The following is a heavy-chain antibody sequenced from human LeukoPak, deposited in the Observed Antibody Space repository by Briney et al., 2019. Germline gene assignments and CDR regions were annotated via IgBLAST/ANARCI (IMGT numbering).Heavy chain of an antibody. CDR3: ARRGYDSSGSYRNY. V-gene: IGHV4-39*01. J-gene: IGHJ4*02. Sequence: SETLSLTCTVSGGSISSSSYYWGWIRQPPGKGLEWIGSIYYSGSTYYSPSLKSRVTISVDTSKNQFSLKLSSVTAADTAVYYCARRGYDSSGSYRNYWGQGTLVTVSS. CDR2: IYYSGST. D-gene: IGHD3-22*01. CDR1: GGSISSSSYY.